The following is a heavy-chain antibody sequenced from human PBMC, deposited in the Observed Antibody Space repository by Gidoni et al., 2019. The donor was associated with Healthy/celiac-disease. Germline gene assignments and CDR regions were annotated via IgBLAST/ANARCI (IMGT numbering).Heavy chain of an antibody. CDR3: ARGIVVVIIAPFDY. Sequence: GGSISSSSYYWGWIRQPPGKGLEWIGSIYYSGSTYYNPSLKSRVTISVDTSKNQFSLKLSSVTAADTAVYYCARGIVVVIIAPFDYWGQGTLVTVSS. CDR2: IYYSGST. D-gene: IGHD3-22*01. CDR1: GGSISSSSYY. V-gene: IGHV4-39*01. J-gene: IGHJ4*02.